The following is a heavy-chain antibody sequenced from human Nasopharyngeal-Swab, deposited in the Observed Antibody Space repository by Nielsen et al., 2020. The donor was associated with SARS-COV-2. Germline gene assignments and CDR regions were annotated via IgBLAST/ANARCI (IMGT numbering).Heavy chain of an antibody. CDR3: ARWAGIGDFYSGMDV. Sequence: ASVKVSCKASGYTSTSYGISWVRQAPGQGLEWMGWISPYNGNTNYAQKLQGRVTMTTDTSTSTAYMELRSLRSDDTAVYYCARWAGIGDFYSGMDVWGQGTTVTVSS. J-gene: IGHJ6*02. V-gene: IGHV1-18*01. CDR2: ISPYNGNT. CDR1: GYTSTSYG. D-gene: IGHD6-19*01.